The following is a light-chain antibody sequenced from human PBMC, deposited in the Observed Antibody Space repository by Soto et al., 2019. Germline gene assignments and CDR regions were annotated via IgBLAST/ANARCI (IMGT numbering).Light chain of an antibody. J-gene: IGKJ2*01. CDR1: QSVRSN. V-gene: IGKV3-11*01. Sequence: EIVLTQSPATLSLSPGERVTLSCRASQSVRSNLAWYQQKPGQAPRLLIYDASNRAAGIPDRCSGSGSGTAFTLTSSSLEPEEFADYYCQQRSNFMYTFGQGTKLEIK. CDR2: DAS. CDR3: QQRSNFMYT.